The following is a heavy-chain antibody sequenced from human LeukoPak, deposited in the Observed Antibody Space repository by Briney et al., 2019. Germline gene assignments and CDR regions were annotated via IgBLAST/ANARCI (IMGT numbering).Heavy chain of an antibody. CDR2: IYHSGST. CDR1: GDSISGNKW. D-gene: IGHD3-10*01. CDR3: ARAARYYGSGGNWFDP. Sequence: PSETLSLTCSVSGDSISGNKWWSWVRQPPGKGLEWIGEIYHSGSTIYNPSLKSRVTISVDMSQNQFSLTLNSVTAADTAVYYCARAARYYGSGGNWFDPWGQGTLVTVPS. V-gene: IGHV4-4*02. J-gene: IGHJ5*02.